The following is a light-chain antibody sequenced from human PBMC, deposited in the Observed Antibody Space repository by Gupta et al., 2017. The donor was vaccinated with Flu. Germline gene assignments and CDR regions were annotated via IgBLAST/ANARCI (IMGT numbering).Light chain of an antibody. V-gene: IGLV2-18*02. Sequence: QSALTQPPSVSGSPGQSVTIPCTGTSSDIGTYHRVSWYQQSPGTAPKLMIYEVSNRPSGVPDRFSGSKSGNTASLTISGLQGEDEADYYCSSYTSSYTFVFGTGTKVTVL. CDR2: EVS. CDR3: SSYTSSYTFV. CDR1: SSDIGTYHR. J-gene: IGLJ1*01.